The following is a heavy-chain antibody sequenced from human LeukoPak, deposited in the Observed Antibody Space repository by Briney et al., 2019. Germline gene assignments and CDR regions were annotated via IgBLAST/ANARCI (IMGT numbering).Heavy chain of an antibody. CDR3: ARVKRAVTIQYAFDI. Sequence: SETLSLTCSVSGGSISSYYWIWIRQPPGKGLEWIGYIYYSGSTNYKPSLKNRVTISVDTSKNQFSLKMTSVTAADTAVYYCARVKRAVTIQYAFDIWGQGTMVTVSS. CDR2: IYYSGST. V-gene: IGHV4-59*01. CDR1: GGSISSYY. J-gene: IGHJ3*02. D-gene: IGHD4-17*01.